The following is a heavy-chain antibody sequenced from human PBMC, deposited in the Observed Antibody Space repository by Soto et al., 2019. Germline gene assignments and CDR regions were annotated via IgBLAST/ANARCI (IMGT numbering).Heavy chain of an antibody. CDR1: GYSFTSYW. CDR2: IDPSDSYT. Sequence: PGESLKISCKGSGYSFTSYWIGWVRQMPGKGLEWMGRIDPSDSYTNYSPSFQGHVTISADKSISTAYLQWSSPKASDTAMYYCASRRAVTAPYYYYGMDVWGQGTTVTVS. V-gene: IGHV5-10-1*01. J-gene: IGHJ6*02. D-gene: IGHD2-21*02. CDR3: ASRRAVTAPYYYYGMDV.